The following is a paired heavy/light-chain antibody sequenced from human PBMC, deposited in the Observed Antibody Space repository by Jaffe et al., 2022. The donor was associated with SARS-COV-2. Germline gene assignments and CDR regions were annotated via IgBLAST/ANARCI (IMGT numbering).Heavy chain of an antibody. CDR1: GGSISSARYY. V-gene: IGHV4-39*01. CDR2: FYYTGSA. CDR3: ARHGGYCSTTSCSFTVLEY. D-gene: IGHD2-2*01. J-gene: IGHJ4*02. Sequence: QLQLQESGPGLVKPSETLSLTCSVSGGSISSARYYWGWIRQTPGKGLEWIGSFYYTGSAYYNPSLKSRATISADTSKKQSSLKLNSATAADTAVYYCARHGGYCSTTSCSFTVLEYWGQGTLVTVSP.
Light chain of an antibody. CDR1: NIGSKS. CDR2: YDS. J-gene: IGLJ1*01. Sequence: SYVLTQPPSVSVAPGMTATITCGGNNIGSKSVHWYQQKPGQAPVVVIHYDSDRPSGIPERFSGSKSGNTATLTISRVEAGDEADYSCQVWDTSSGHYVFGTGTKVTVL. V-gene: IGLV3-21*01. CDR3: QVWDTSSGHYV.